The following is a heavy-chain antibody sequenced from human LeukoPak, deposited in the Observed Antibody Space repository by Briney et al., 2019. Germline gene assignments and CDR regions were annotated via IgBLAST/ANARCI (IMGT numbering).Heavy chain of an antibody. Sequence: GGSLRLSCAASGFTFSRYWMTWVRQAPGKGLEWVSYISSSGSTIYYADSVKGRFTISRDNAKNSLYLQMNSLRAEDTAVYYCAELGITMIGGVWGKGTTVTVSS. CDR3: AELGITMIGGV. CDR2: ISSSGSTI. CDR1: GFTFSRYW. V-gene: IGHV3-48*03. J-gene: IGHJ6*04. D-gene: IGHD3-10*02.